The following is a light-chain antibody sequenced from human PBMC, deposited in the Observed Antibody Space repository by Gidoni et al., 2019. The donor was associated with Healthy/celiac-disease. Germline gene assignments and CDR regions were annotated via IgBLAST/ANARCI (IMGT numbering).Light chain of an antibody. CDR1: QCVSSSY. V-gene: IGKV3-20*01. Sequence: ILFTQSPGPLSLSPGERATLSCRASQCVSSSYLAWSQQKPGQAPRLLIYGASSRATGIPDRFSGSGSGTDFTLNISRLEPEDFAVYYCQQYGSSPDTFGEGTKVEIK. J-gene: IGKJ2*01. CDR3: QQYGSSPDT. CDR2: GAS.